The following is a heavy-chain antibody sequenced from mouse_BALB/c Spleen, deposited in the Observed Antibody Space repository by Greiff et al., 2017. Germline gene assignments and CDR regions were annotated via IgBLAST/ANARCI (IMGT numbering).Heavy chain of an antibody. D-gene: IGHD2-3*01. CDR1: GYTFTSYW. V-gene: IGHV1S22*01. CDR3: TDGYSLDY. Sequence: LQQPGSELVRPGASVKLSCKASGYTFTSYWMHWVKQRPGQGLEWIGNIYPGSGSTNYDEKFKSKATLTVDTSSSTAYMQLSSLTSEDSAVYYCTDGYSLDYWGQGTTLTVSS. CDR2: IYPGSGST. J-gene: IGHJ2*01.